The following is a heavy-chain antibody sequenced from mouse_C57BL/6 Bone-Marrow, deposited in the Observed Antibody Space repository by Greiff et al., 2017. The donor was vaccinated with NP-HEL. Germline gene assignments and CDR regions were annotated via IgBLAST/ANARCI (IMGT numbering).Heavy chain of an antibody. Sequence: VHVKQSGPELVKPGASVKIPCKASGYTFTDYNMDWVKQSHGKSLEWIGDINPNNGGTIYNQKFKGKATLTVDKSSSTAYMELRSLTSEDTAVYYCARRLLLYAMDYWGQGTSVTVSS. D-gene: IGHD2-3*01. CDR1: GYTFTDYN. V-gene: IGHV1-18*01. J-gene: IGHJ4*01. CDR3: ARRLLLYAMDY. CDR2: INPNNGGT.